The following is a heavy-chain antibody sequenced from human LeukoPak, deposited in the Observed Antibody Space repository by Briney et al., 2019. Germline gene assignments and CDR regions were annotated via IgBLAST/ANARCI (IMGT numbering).Heavy chain of an antibody. CDR1: GNSISNYA. V-gene: IGHV1-69*05. Sequence: ASVKVSCKASGNSISNYAVSWVRQAPGQGFEWMGGIIPIFGTADYAQKFQGRVTMTRDTSTSTVYMELSSLRSEDTAVYYCARSRSDSSALDYWGQGTLVTVSS. CDR3: ARSRSDSSALDY. D-gene: IGHD3-22*01. CDR2: IIPIFGTA. J-gene: IGHJ4*02.